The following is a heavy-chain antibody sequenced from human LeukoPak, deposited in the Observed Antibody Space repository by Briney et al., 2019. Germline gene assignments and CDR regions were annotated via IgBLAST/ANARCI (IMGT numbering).Heavy chain of an antibody. V-gene: IGHV4-39*01. CDR1: GGSISSSSYY. J-gene: IGHJ5*02. Sequence: SETLSLTCTVSGGSISSSSYYWGWIRQPPGKGLEWIGSIYYSGSTYYNPSLKSRATISVDTSKIQFSLKLSSVTAADTAVYYCARHLEGGYWFDPWGQGTLVTVSS. CDR3: ARHLEGGYWFDP. D-gene: IGHD3-10*01. CDR2: IYYSGST.